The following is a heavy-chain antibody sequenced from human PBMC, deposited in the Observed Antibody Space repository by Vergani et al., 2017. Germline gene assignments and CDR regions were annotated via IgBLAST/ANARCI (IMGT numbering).Heavy chain of an antibody. V-gene: IGHV3-48*02. CDR2: ISSSSSTI. CDR1: GFSFSTYS. CDR3: AGVGEYCSGGTCFDAFDI. Sequence: EVQLVESGGGLVQPGGSLRLSCAGSGFSFSTYSMKWVRQAPGEGLEWVSYISSSSSTIYYADSVKGRFTISRDNAKNSLYLQMNSLRDEDTGVYYCAGVGEYCSGGTCFDAFDIWGQGTMVTXSS. J-gene: IGHJ3*02. D-gene: IGHD2-15*01.